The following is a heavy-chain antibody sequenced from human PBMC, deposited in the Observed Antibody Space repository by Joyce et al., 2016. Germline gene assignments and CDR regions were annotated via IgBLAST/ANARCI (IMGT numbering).Heavy chain of an antibody. Sequence: QVQLQESGPGLVKPSQTLSLTCTVSGGSINRGLYYWSWIRQHPGKGLEWIGYIYYSGNTYHNPSLKSRVTISIDTSENQFSLHLSSVTAADTAVYYCASVTVSTHSFDSWGQGTLVTVSS. CDR1: GGSINRGLYY. J-gene: IGHJ4*01. CDR2: IYYSGNT. D-gene: IGHD4-17*01. CDR3: ASVTVSTHSFDS. V-gene: IGHV4-31*03.